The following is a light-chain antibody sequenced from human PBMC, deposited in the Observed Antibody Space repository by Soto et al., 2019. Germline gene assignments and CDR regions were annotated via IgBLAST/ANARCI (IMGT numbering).Light chain of an antibody. CDR3: QQFSAYSLT. Sequence: AIQLTQSPSSLSASVGDRVTITCRASQGINAGVACYQQKPGKSPKLLIYETYNLASGVSLRFSGTGYGTQFSLTIGGLQPEDFATYHCQQFSAYSLTFGGGTKVEIK. CDR1: QGINAG. CDR2: ETY. V-gene: IGKV1-13*01. J-gene: IGKJ4*01.